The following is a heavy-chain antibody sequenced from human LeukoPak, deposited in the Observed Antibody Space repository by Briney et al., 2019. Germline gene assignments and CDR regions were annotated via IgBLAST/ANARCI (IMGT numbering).Heavy chain of an antibody. J-gene: IGHJ3*01. V-gene: IGHV3-21*06. Sequence: GGSLRLSCTASGFTFTTCAMIWVRQAPGKGLEWVSSISSSSSYIYFADSMKGRFTISRDNAKSSLYLQMDSLRAEDTAVYYCARGGQGFVEGPGPAKGAAGSLYAFDLWGQGTMVTVST. CDR3: ARGGQGFVEGPGPAKGAAGSLYAFDL. D-gene: IGHD2-15*01. CDR1: GFTFTTCA. CDR2: ISSSSSYI.